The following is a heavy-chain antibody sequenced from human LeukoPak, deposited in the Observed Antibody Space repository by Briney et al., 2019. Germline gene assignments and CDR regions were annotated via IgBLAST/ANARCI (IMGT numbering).Heavy chain of an antibody. CDR3: ARGVRKRYFDH. D-gene: IGHD1-1*01. V-gene: IGHV3-53*01. Sequence: GGSLRLSCAASGFTVSSNYMSWVRQAPGKGLQWVSVIYSGGSTYYADSVKGRFTISRDNSKNTLYLQMNSLRAEETAVYYCARGVRKRYFDHWGQGTPVTVSS. CDR1: GFTVSSNY. CDR2: IYSGGST. J-gene: IGHJ4*02.